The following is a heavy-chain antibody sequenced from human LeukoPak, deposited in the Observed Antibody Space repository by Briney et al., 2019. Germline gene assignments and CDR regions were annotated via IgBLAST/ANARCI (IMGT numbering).Heavy chain of an antibody. CDR3: ARGSGRMEGMDV. CDR2: ISHSGST. V-gene: IGHV4-34*01. CDR1: GGSFSGYY. J-gene: IGHJ6*02. D-gene: IGHD1-1*01. Sequence: SSETLSLTCAVYGGSFSGYYWSWIRQPPGKGLEWIGEISHSGSTNYNPSLKSRVTISVDTSKNQFSLKLSSVTAADTAVYYCARGSGRMEGMDVWGQGTTVTVSS.